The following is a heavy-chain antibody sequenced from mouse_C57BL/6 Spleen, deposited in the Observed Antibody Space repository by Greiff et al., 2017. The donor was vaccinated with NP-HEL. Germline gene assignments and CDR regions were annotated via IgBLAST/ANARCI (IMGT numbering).Heavy chain of an antibody. CDR3: ARSPVYYGSSHYYAMDY. CDR1: GYTFTSYW. D-gene: IGHD1-1*01. Sequence: VQLQQPGAELVKPGASVKLSCKASGYTFTSYWMQWVKQRPGQGLEWIGEIDPSDSYTNYNQKFKGKATLTVDTSSSTAYMQLSSLTSEDSAVYYCARSPVYYGSSHYYAMDYWGQGTSVTVSS. V-gene: IGHV1-50*01. CDR2: IDPSDSYT. J-gene: IGHJ4*01.